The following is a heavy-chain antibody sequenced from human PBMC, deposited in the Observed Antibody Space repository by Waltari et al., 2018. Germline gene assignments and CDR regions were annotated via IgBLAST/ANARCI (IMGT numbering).Heavy chain of an antibody. CDR1: GFTFSSYA. CDR2: VSGSGGST. CDR3: AKEQQPGQYYFDY. V-gene: IGHV3-23*01. Sequence: EVQLLESGGGLVQPGGSLRLSCAASGFTFSSYAMSWVRRAPGKGVGWGCCVSGSGGSTDDADYVKGRFTISRDNSKNTLYLQMNSLRAEDTAVYYCAKEQQPGQYYFDYWGQGTLVTVSS. J-gene: IGHJ4*02. D-gene: IGHD6-13*01.